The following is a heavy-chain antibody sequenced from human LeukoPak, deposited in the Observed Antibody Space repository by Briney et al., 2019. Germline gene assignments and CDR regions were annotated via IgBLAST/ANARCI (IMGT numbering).Heavy chain of an antibody. CDR1: GYTFTTSW. J-gene: IGHJ4*02. V-gene: IGHV5-51*01. D-gene: IGHD5-24*01. CDR3: AIINHPDGRVY. CDR2: IYAGNSDA. Sequence: PGESLKISCQGVGYTFTTSWIGWVRQLPGKGLEWMAIIYAGNSDAKYSPSFQGQVSISTDRSISTAYLHWSSLKASDTAKYYRAIINHPDGRVYWGQGTLVTVSS.